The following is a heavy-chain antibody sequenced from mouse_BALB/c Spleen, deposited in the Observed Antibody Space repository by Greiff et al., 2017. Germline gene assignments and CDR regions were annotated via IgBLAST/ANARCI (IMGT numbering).Heavy chain of an antibody. J-gene: IGHJ1*01. CDR1: GFSLSTYGIG. CDR2: IWWNDNK. CDR3: ARRYEGYFDV. Sequence: QVTLKVCGPGILQPSQTLSLTCSFSGFSLSTYGIGVGWIRQPSGKGLEWLAHIWWNDNKYYNTALKSRLTISKDTSNNQVFLKIASVDTADTATYYCARRYEGYFDVWGAGTTVTVSS. V-gene: IGHV8-11*01. D-gene: IGHD2-14*01.